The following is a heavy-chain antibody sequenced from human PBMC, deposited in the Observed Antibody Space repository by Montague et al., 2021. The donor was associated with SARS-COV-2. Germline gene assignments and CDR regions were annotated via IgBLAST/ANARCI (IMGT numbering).Heavy chain of an antibody. CDR3: VREKYYFDDSGSK. D-gene: IGHD3-22*01. Sequence: SETLSLTCSVSGVSISSGSYYWSWVRQPPGKGLEWIGYVYHTGSTNYNPSLKSRVTLSIDTSKNQFSLNLPSVTAADTAVFYCVREKYYFDDSGSKWGQGTLVTV. CDR2: VYHTGST. J-gene: IGHJ4*02. CDR1: GVSISSGSYY. V-gene: IGHV4-61*01.